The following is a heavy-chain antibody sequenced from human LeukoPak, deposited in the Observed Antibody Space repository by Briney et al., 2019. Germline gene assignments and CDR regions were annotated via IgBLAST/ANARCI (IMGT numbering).Heavy chain of an antibody. CDR1: GFITRTFS. D-gene: IGHD2-2*01. Sequence: GGSLRLSCAASGFITRTFSMGWVRQAPGKGLEWVSYIGSTSIYADSVKGRFTISRDNAKNTLYLQKNSLRAEDTAVYYCARDGPPAGAGDFDYWGQGTPVTVSS. V-gene: IGHV3-48*01. CDR2: IGSTSI. J-gene: IGHJ4*02. CDR3: ARDGPPAGAGDFDY.